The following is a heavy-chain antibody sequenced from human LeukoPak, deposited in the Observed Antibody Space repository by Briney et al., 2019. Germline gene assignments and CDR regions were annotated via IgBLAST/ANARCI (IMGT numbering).Heavy chain of an antibody. D-gene: IGHD4-17*01. V-gene: IGHV3-33*06. CDR1: GFTFRNYG. CDR3: AKSDDYGDYGTSDY. CDR2: IWYDGSNK. J-gene: IGHJ4*02. Sequence: PGGSLRLSCAASGFTFRNYGMHGVRQAPGKGLEWVAVIWYDGSNKYYADSVKGRFTISRNNSKNTLYLQMKSLRAEDTAVYYCAKSDDYGDYGTSDYWGQGTLVTVSS.